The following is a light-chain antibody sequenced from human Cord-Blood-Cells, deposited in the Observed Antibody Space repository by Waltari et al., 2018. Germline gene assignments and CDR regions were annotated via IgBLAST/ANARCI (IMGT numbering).Light chain of an antibody. CDR3: CSYAGSSTYV. V-gene: IGLV2-23*01. CDR1: SSDVGSYNL. J-gene: IGLJ1*01. CDR2: EGS. Sequence: QSALTQPASVSGSPGQSITIPCTGTSSDVGSYNLVSWYQQHPGKAPKLMIYEGSKRPSWVSNRFSGSKSGNTASLTISGLQAEDEADYYCCSYAGSSTYVFGTGTKVTVL.